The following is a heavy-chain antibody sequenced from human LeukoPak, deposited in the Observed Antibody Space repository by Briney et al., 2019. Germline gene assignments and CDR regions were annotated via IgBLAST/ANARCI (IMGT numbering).Heavy chain of an antibody. CDR1: VFTFDDYA. CDR2: ISWNSGSI. D-gene: IGHD6-19*01. Sequence: PGRSLRLSCAASVFTFDDYAMHWVRQAPGKGLAWVSGISWNSGSIGYADSVKGRFTISRDNAKNSLYLQMNSLRAEDTALYYCAKDIGIAVAGTFDYWGQGTLVTVSS. V-gene: IGHV3-9*01. CDR3: AKDIGIAVAGTFDY. J-gene: IGHJ4*02.